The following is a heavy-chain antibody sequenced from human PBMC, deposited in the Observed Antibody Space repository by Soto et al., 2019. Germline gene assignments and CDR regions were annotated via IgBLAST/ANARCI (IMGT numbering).Heavy chain of an antibody. CDR3: ARDPGSGWYVGLDY. CDR2: IYSGGST. CDR1: GFTVSSNY. J-gene: IGHJ4*02. Sequence: PGGSLRLSCAASGFTVSSNYMSWVRQAPGKGLEWVSVIYSGGSTYYADSVKGRFTISRDNSKNTLYLQMNSLRAEDTAVYYCARDPGSGWYVGLDYWSQGTLVTVSS. D-gene: IGHD6-19*01. V-gene: IGHV3-66*01.